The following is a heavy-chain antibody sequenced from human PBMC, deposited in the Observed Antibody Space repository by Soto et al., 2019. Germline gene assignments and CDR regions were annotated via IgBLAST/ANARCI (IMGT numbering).Heavy chain of an antibody. J-gene: IGHJ4*02. CDR3: AKSIVYAIDS. Sequence: SETLSLTCAVYGGSFSGYYWTWIRQPPGTGLEWIGEINHSGSTNYNPSLKSRVTISVDTSKNQFSLRLTSVTAADTAVYYCAKSIVYAIDSWGQGTLVTVSS. CDR1: GGSFSGYY. CDR2: INHSGST. V-gene: IGHV4-34*01. D-gene: IGHD2-15*01.